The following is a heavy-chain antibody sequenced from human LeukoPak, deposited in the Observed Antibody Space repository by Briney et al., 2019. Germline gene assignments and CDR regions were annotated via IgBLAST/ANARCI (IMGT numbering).Heavy chain of an antibody. Sequence: ASVKVSCKASGYTFTSYDINWVRQATGQGLEWVGWMNPNSGNTGYAQKFQGRVTITRNTSISTAYMELSSLRSEDTAVYYCARGLRIVLGYCSGGSCYRPGWFDPWGQGTLVTVSS. J-gene: IGHJ5*02. CDR3: ARGLRIVLGYCSGGSCYRPGWFDP. V-gene: IGHV1-8*03. D-gene: IGHD2-15*01. CDR1: GYTFTSYD. CDR2: MNPNSGNT.